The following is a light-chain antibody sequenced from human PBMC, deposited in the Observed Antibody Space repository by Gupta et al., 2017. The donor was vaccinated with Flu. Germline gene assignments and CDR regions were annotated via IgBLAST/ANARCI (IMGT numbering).Light chain of an antibody. CDR1: DSDVGDYKY. CDR3: CSYAGSYIWV. V-gene: IGLV2-11*01. Sequence: QSALTQPRSVSGSPGPSVTISCTGTDSDVGDYKYVSWYQQHPGKAPKLMIYDVTKRSSGVPDRFSGFKSGNTASLTISGLQAEDEADYYCCSYAGSYIWVFGGGTKLTVL. CDR2: DVT. J-gene: IGLJ3*02.